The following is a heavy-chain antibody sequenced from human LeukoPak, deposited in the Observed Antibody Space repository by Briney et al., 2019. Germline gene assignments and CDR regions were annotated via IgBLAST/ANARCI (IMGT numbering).Heavy chain of an antibody. D-gene: IGHD2-2*01. CDR2: INHSGST. CDR3: ARVWWRYCSSTSCLGFDP. CDR1: GGSFSGYY. Sequence: SETLSLTCAVHGGSFSGYYWSWIRQPPGKGLEWIGEINHSGSTNYNPSLKSRVTISVDTSKNQFSLTLSSVTAADTAVYYCARVWWRYCSSTSCLGFDPWGQGTLVTVSS. J-gene: IGHJ5*02. V-gene: IGHV4-34*01.